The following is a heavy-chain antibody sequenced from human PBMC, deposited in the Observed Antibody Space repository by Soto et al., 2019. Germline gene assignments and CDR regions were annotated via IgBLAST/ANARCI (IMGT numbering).Heavy chain of an antibody. CDR1: GYTFNTYL. Sequence: QVQLVQSGAEVKKPGASVTVSCKASGYTFNTYLIAWVRQAPGQGLEWMGWISISTVDTDYAQNLQGRVTLTTDPSSSTAYMELKSLRPDDTALYYCAIDGPGRPYGMDVWGQGTPVIVSS. CDR2: ISISTVDT. D-gene: IGHD6-6*01. CDR3: AIDGPGRPYGMDV. J-gene: IGHJ6*02. V-gene: IGHV1-18*01.